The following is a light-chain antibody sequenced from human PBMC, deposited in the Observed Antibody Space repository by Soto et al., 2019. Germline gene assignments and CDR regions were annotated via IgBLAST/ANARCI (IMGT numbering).Light chain of an antibody. J-gene: IGLJ1*01. CDR1: SSDVGNYKY. CDR3: FSYTSSGTYV. Sequence: QSAQTQPASVSGSPVQSLTISSTGTSSDVGNYKYVSWYQQHPGKAPKLMIYEASNRPSGVSNRFSGSKSGNTASLTISGLQADDETDYYCFSYTSSGTYVFGTGTKVTVL. CDR2: EAS. V-gene: IGLV2-14*01.